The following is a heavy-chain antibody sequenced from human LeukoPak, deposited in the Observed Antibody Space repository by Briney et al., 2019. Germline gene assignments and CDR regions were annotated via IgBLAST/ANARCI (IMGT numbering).Heavy chain of an antibody. CDR3: ARVAFVSSGYYYP. CDR2: IIPVLDTA. D-gene: IGHD3-22*01. CDR1: GGSFSSNP. V-gene: IGHV1-69*08. Sequence: VKVSCKASGGSFSSNPMAWVRQAPGQGLEWMGRIIPVLDTANYAQKFQGRVTIIADKSTSTSYMELSSLRSDDTAVYYCARVAFVSSGYYYPWGQGTLVTVSS. J-gene: IGHJ5*02.